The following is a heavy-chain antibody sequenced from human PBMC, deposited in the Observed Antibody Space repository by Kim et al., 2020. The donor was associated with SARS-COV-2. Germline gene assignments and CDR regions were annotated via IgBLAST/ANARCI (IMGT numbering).Heavy chain of an antibody. J-gene: IGHJ3*02. CDR1: GFIFSGYG. CDR3: ATDDEGQPAESHAVDI. CDR2: IWHDGSNK. V-gene: IGHV3-33*03. Sequence: GGSLRLSCAASGFIFSGYGMHWVRQAPGKGLEGVAVIWHDGSNKNYTDSVKGRFTISRDNSKNTLFLQMNSLKSAGTSVYFCATDDEGQPAESHAVDIWG.